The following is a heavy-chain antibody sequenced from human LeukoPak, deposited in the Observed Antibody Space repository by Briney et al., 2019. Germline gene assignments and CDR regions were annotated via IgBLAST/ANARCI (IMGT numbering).Heavy chain of an antibody. CDR1: EFSVSSNY. CDR3: AREMDTIGADF. V-gene: IGHV3-21*01. CDR2: ISSSSSYI. Sequence: GGSLRLSCAASEFSVSSNYMTWVRQAPGKGLEWVSSISSSSSYIYYADSVKGRFTISRDNAKNSLYLQMNSLRAEDTAVYYCAREMDTIGADFWGQGNLVTVFS. J-gene: IGHJ4*02. D-gene: IGHD5-24*01.